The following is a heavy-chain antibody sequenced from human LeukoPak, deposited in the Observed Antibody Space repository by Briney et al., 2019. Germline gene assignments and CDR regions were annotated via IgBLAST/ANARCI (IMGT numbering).Heavy chain of an antibody. CDR3: ARVDTVVVPTGITWFDP. V-gene: IGHV1-2*02. CDR2: INPNSGGT. D-gene: IGHD2-2*02. J-gene: IGHJ5*02. CDR1: GYTFTGYY. Sequence: SVTVSCKASGYTFTGYYIHWVRQAPGQGLEWMGWINPNSGGTNYAQKFQGRVTMSRDTSISTAYMELTRLRSDDTAVYYCARVDTVVVPTGITWFDPWGQGTLVTVSS.